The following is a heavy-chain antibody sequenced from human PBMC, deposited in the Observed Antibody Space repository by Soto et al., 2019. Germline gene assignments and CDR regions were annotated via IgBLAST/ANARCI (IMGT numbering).Heavy chain of an antibody. Sequence: PGGSLRLSCAASGFTFNSYAMSWVRQAPGKGLECVSAISGSGGSTYYADSVKGRFTISRDNSKSTLYLQMNSLRAEDTAVYYCAKHRYCSGGSCTREFDPWGQGTLVTV. V-gene: IGHV3-23*01. CDR3: AKHRYCSGGSCTREFDP. D-gene: IGHD2-15*01. J-gene: IGHJ5*02. CDR2: ISGSGGST. CDR1: GFTFNSYA.